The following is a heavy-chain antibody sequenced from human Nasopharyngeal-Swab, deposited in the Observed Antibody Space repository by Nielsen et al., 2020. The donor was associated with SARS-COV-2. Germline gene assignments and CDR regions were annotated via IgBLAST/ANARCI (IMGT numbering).Heavy chain of an antibody. V-gene: IGHV3-21*01. J-gene: IGHJ6*02. CDR2: ISSSSSYI. Sequence: GGSLRLSCTASGFNYNNYAMSWVRQAPGKGLEWVSSISSSSSYIYYADSVKGRFTISRDNAKNSLYLQMNSLRAEDTAVYYCARDGLDYDFWSAYFMDVWGQGTTVTVSS. CDR3: ARDGLDYDFWSAYFMDV. CDR1: GFNYNNYA. D-gene: IGHD3-3*01.